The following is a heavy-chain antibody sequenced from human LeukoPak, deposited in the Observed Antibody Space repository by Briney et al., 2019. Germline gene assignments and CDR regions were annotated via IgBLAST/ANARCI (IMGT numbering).Heavy chain of an antibody. D-gene: IGHD4-17*01. J-gene: IGHJ4*02. CDR2: IYYSGST. CDR3: ARPNHDYGFDY. Sequence: PSETLSLTCTVSGGSISSSSYYWGWIRQPPGKGLEWIGSIYYSGSTYYNPSLKSRVTISVDTSKNQFSLKLSSVTAADTAVYYCARPNHDYGFDYWGQGTLVTVSS. V-gene: IGHV4-39*01. CDR1: GGSISSSSYY.